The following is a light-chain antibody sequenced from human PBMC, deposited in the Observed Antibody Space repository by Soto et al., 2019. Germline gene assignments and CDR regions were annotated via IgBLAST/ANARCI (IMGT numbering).Light chain of an antibody. J-gene: IGKJ5*01. Sequence: DIQLTQSPSFLSESVGDRVTITCRASQGISSYLAWYQQKPGKAPKLLIYAASTLQSGVPSRFSGSGSGTEFTLTISRLQTEDFATYYCQQVNSYPPTFGQGTRLEIK. CDR2: AAS. V-gene: IGKV1-9*01. CDR1: QGISSY. CDR3: QQVNSYPPT.